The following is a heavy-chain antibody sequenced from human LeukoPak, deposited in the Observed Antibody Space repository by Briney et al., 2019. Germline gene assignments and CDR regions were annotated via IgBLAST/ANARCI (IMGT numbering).Heavy chain of an antibody. V-gene: IGHV3-53*01. Sequence: GGSLRLSCAASGFTVSSNYMSWVRQAPGKGLEWVSVIYSGGSTYYADSVKGRFTISRDNSKNTLYLQMNSLRAEDTAVYYCARDYYESSGYYYYGMDVWGQGTTVTVSS. CDR3: ARDYYESSGYYYYGMDV. D-gene: IGHD3-22*01. J-gene: IGHJ6*02. CDR1: GFTVSSNY. CDR2: IYSGGST.